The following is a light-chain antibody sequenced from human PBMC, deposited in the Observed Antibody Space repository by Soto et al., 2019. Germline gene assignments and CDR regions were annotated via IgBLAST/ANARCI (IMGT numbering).Light chain of an antibody. CDR3: HQYNSHPWS. CDR1: QFINTW. Sequence: DIPMTQYPATLSASVGDTVTIACRASQFINTWVACYQKKPDTALKLLISKASTLQSGVPSRFSGSVSGTEFTLIISSLQPDDFATYYCHQYNSHPWSFGQGTKVEIK. V-gene: IGKV1-5*03. J-gene: IGKJ1*01. CDR2: KAS.